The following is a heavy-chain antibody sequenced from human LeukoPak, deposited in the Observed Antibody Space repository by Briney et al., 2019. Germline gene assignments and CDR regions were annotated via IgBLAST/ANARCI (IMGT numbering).Heavy chain of an antibody. J-gene: IGHJ4*02. D-gene: IGHD6-19*01. Sequence: PSETLSLTCTVSGGSISSYYWSWIRQPAGKGLEWIGRIYTSGSTNYNPSLKSRVTMSVDTSKNQFSLKLSSVTAADTAVYYCSGGEWLVRIDYWGQGTLVTVSS. CDR1: GGSISSYY. CDR3: SGGEWLVRIDY. CDR2: IYTSGST. V-gene: IGHV4-4*07.